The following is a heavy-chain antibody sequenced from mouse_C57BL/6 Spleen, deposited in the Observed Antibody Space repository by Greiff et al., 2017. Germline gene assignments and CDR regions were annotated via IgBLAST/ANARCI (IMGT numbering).Heavy chain of an antibody. Sequence: QVQLQQPGAELVKPGASVKMSCKASGYTFTSYWITWVKQRPGQGLEWIGDIYPGSGSTNYNEKFKSKATLTVYTSSSTAYMQLSSLTSEDSAVYYFARKLGGFDYWGQGTTLTVSS. CDR1: GYTFTSYW. D-gene: IGHD4-1*01. J-gene: IGHJ2*01. V-gene: IGHV1-55*01. CDR2: IYPGSGST. CDR3: ARKLGGFDY.